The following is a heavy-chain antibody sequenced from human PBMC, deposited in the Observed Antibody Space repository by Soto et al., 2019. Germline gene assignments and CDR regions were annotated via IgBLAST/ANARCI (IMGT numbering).Heavy chain of an antibody. J-gene: IGHJ4*02. CDR2: ISYDGSNK. D-gene: IGHD4-4*01. CDR1: GFTFSSYG. Sequence: GGSLRLSCAASGFTFSSYGMHWVRQAPGKGLEWVAVISYDGSNKYYADSVKGRFTISRDNSKNTLYLQMNSLRAEDTAVYYCAKDPGYSTCLDYWGQGTLVTVSS. CDR3: AKDPGYSTCLDY. V-gene: IGHV3-30*18.